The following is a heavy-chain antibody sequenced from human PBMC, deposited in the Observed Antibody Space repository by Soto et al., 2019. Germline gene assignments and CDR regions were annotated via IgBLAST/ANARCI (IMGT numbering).Heavy chain of an antibody. Sequence: PGGSLRLSCAASGFTFSSYGMHWVRQAPGKGLEWVAVIWYDGSNKYYADSVKGRFTISRDNSKNTLYLQMNSLRAEDTAVYYCARDTVSAGTHAVDHNWFDPWGQGTLVTVSS. CDR1: GFTFSSYG. D-gene: IGHD6-19*01. V-gene: IGHV3-33*01. J-gene: IGHJ5*02. CDR3: ARDTVSAGTHAVDHNWFDP. CDR2: IWYDGSNK.